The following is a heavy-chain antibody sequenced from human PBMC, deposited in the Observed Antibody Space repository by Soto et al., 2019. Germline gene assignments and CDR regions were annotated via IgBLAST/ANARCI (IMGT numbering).Heavy chain of an antibody. D-gene: IGHD4-4*01. CDR1: GFTFRSYW. CDR3: AREGVTNYTDYYFDL. J-gene: IGHJ4*01. CDR2: LNQDGSEE. Sequence: GGSLRLSCATSGFTFRSYWMSWVRQAPGKGLEWVANLNQDGSEEQYVDSVKGRFTISRDNAKTSLYLQMDSLRPEDTAIYYCAREGVTNYTDYYFDLWGHGALVTVSS. V-gene: IGHV3-7*01.